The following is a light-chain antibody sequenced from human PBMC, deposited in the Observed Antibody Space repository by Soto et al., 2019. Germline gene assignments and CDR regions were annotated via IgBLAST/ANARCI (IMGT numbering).Light chain of an antibody. J-gene: IGLJ1*01. CDR2: NNV. Sequence: QSVLTQPPSASGTPGQRVTISCSGSSSNIGTYTVNWYQQLPGTAPRLLIYNNVQRPSGVPDRFSGFKYGTAASLAISGLQSEDEAEYYCAAWDDSLSGLYVFGTATKLTVL. CDR1: SSNIGTYT. V-gene: IGLV1-44*01. CDR3: AAWDDSLSGLYV.